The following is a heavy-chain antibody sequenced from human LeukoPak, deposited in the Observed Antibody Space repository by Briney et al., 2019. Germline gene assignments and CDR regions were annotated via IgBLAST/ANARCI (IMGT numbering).Heavy chain of an antibody. CDR2: IYYSGST. V-gene: IGHV4-39*02. D-gene: IGHD3-3*01. CDR1: GGSISSSSYY. Sequence: SETLSLTCTVSGGSISSSSYYWGWIRQPPGKGLEWIGSIYYSGSTYYNPSLKSRVTISVDTSKNQFSLKLSSVTAADTAVYYCARDRLRLLEFGQDKPNWFDPWGQGTLVTVSS. CDR3: ARDRLRLLEFGQDKPNWFDP. J-gene: IGHJ5*02.